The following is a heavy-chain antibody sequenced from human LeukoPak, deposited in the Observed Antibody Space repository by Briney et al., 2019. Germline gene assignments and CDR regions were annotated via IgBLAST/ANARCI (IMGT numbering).Heavy chain of an antibody. D-gene: IGHD3-22*01. CDR2: ISAYNSNT. CDR3: ARSSEVVITSHAFDI. Sequence: ASVTVSCKASGYTFTSYGISWVRQAPGQGLEWMGWISAYNSNTNYAQKLQGRVTMTTDTSTSTAYMELRSLRSDDTAVYYCARSSEVVITSHAFDIWGQGTMVTVSS. CDR1: GYTFTSYG. V-gene: IGHV1-18*01. J-gene: IGHJ3*02.